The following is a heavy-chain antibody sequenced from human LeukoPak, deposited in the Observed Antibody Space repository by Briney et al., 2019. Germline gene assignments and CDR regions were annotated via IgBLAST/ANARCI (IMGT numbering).Heavy chain of an antibody. CDR2: IKQDGSEK. V-gene: IGHV3-7*01. J-gene: IGHJ4*02. CDR3: ARNPPRGIDRADFDY. D-gene: IGHD6-13*01. Sequence: GGSLRLSCAASGFTFSSYWMSWVRQAPGKGLEWVANIKQDGSEKYYVDSVKGRFTISRDNAKNSLYLQMNSLRAEDTAVYYCARNPPRGIDRADFDYWGQGTLVTVSS. CDR1: GFTFSSYW.